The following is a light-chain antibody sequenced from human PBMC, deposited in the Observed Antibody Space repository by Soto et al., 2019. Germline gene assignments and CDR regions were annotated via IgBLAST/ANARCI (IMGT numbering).Light chain of an antibody. CDR2: DVS. CDR3: SSYTSSSSWV. Sequence: QSALTQPASVSGSPGQSITVSCTGTSSDVGTYNSVSWYQQHPGKAPKLIIYDVSNRPSGVSNRFSGSKSGNTASLTIYGLQTEDEADYYCSSYTSSSSWVFGGGTKLTVL. J-gene: IGLJ3*02. V-gene: IGLV2-14*03. CDR1: SSDVGTYNS.